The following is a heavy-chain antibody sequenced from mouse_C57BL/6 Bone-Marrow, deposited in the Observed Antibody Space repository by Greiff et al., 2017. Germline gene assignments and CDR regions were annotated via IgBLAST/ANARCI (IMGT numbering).Heavy chain of an antibody. J-gene: IGHJ2*01. CDR3: ARDYYGSRLYFDY. CDR1: GYSITSGYY. V-gene: IGHV3-6*01. D-gene: IGHD1-1*01. CDR2: ISYDGSN. Sequence: VQLQQSGPGLVKPSQSLSLTCSVTGYSITSGYYWNWIRQFPGNKLEWMGYISYDGSNNYNPSLKNRISITRDTSKNQFFLKLNSVTTEDTATYYCARDYYGSRLYFDYWGQGTTLTGSS.